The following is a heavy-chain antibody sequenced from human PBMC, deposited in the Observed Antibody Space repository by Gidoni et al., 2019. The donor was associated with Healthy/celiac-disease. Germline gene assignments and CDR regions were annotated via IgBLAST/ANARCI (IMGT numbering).Heavy chain of an antibody. V-gene: IGHV4-59*01. J-gene: IGHJ6*02. CDR2: IYYSGST. D-gene: IGHD3-10*01. CDR3: AREYSLGSGSYGRDYYYYYGMDV. CDR1: GGSISSYY. Sequence: QVQLQESGPGLVKPSETLSLTCTVSGGSISSYYWSWIRQPPGKGLEWIGYIYYSGSTNYNPSLKSRVTISVDTSKNQFSLKLSSVTAADTAVYYCAREYSLGSGSYGRDYYYYYGMDVWGQGTTVTVSS.